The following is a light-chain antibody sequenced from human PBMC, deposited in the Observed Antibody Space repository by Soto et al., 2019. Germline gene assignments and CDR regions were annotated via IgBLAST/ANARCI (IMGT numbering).Light chain of an antibody. CDR1: ESIYINS. Sequence: EIVLPQSPGTLYLSPGESATLSCKASESIYINSFAWYYQKPGQPPRLLIYGASTRATGIPDRFSGSGSGTDFVLSIDRLEVEDSGIYYCQQYGASPFTFGPGTRVDIK. V-gene: IGKV3-20*01. CDR2: GAS. J-gene: IGKJ3*01. CDR3: QQYGASPFT.